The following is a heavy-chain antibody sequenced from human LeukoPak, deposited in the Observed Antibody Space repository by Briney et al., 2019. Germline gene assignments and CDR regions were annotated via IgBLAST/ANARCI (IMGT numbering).Heavy chain of an antibody. J-gene: IGHJ4*02. CDR3: ARYRAVAGTRGWNYFDY. CDR2: IYSGGST. CDR1: GFTVISNY. Sequence: GGSLRVSCAASGFTVISNYMSWVRQALGKGLEWVSVIYSGGSTYYADSVKGRFTISRHNSKNTLYLQMNSLRAEDTAVYYCARYRAVAGTRGWNYFDYWGQGTLVTVSS. V-gene: IGHV3-53*04. D-gene: IGHD6-19*01.